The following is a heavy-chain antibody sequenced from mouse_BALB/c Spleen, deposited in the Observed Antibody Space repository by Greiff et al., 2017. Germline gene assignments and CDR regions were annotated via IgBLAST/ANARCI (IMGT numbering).Heavy chain of an antibody. J-gene: IGHJ2*01. CDR3: TRGGGLRRRDYFDY. V-gene: IGHV1S22*01. Sequence: LQQPGSELVRPGASVKLSCKASGYTFPSYWMHWVKQRPGQGLEWIGNIYPGSGSTNYDEKFKSKATLTLDTSSSTAYMQLSSLTSEDSAVYYCTRGGGLRRRDYFDYWGQGTTLTVSS. CDR1: GYTFPSYW. CDR2: IYPGSGST. D-gene: IGHD2-4*01.